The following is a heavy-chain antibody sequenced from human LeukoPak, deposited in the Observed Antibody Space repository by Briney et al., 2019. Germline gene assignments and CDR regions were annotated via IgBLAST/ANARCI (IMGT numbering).Heavy chain of an antibody. J-gene: IGHJ6*02. CDR1: GFTFSSYA. CDR3: ARGPITDYYYYGMDV. D-gene: IGHD5-12*01. V-gene: IGHV1-2*04. CDR2: INPNSGGT. Sequence: GGSLRLSCAASGFTFSSYAMHWVRQAPGQGLEWMGWINPNSGGTNYAQKFQGWVTMTRDTSISTAYMELSRLRSDDTAVYYCARGPITDYYYYGMDVWGQGATVTVSS.